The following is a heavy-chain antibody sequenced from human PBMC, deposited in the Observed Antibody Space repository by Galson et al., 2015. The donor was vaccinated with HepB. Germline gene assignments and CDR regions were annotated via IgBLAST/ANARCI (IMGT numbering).Heavy chain of an antibody. CDR3: AKNIWFGEIKSSDP. CDR1: GFTFSSYG. J-gene: IGHJ5*02. Sequence: SLRLSCAVSGFTFSSYGINWVRQAPGKGLEWVSTITGSGGNTFYADAVKGRFTMSRDNSNNTVYLQMSNLRGEDTAVYYCAKNIWFGEIKSSDPWGQGTLVTVSS. V-gene: IGHV3-23*01. CDR2: ITGSGGNT. D-gene: IGHD3-10*01.